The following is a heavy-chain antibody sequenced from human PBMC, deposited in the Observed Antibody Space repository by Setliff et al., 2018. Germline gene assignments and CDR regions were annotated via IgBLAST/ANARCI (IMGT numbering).Heavy chain of an antibody. J-gene: IGHJ5*02. D-gene: IGHD2-8*01. CDR2: ISPHSGRA. Sequence: GASVKVSCKASGYTFSDYGVSWVRQAPGQGLEWTGWISPHSGRAFYAPQFQDRVIMTTDTSTNTAYLDLRSLRSDDTAVYYCERLVRYCTATACQRTSGDDLWGQGTLVTVSS. CDR1: GYTFSDYG. V-gene: IGHV1-18*01. CDR3: ERLVRYCTATACQRTSGDDL.